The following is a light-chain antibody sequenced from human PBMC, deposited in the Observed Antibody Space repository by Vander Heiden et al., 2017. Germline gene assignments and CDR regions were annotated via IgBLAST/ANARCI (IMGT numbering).Light chain of an antibody. CDR1: QSVNIF. CDR2: NAS. J-gene: IGKJ5*01. V-gene: IGKV3-11*01. CDR3: PQRSNWPIT. Sequence: EIVLTQSPATMSLSPGERATLSCRASQSVNIFLAWYQQKPGQAPRLLISNASNRATGIPARFSGSGSGTDFTLTISSLDPEDFAVYYCPQRSNWPITFGQGTRLEIK.